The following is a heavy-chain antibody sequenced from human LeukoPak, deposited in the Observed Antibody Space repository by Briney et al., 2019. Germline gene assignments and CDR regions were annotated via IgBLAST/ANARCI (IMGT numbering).Heavy chain of an antibody. CDR1: GGTFSSYA. CDR3: ARETGGDYYYYYMDV. J-gene: IGHJ6*03. CDR2: IIPIFGTA. V-gene: IGHV1-69*06. Sequence: VASVTVSCKASGGTFSSYAISWVRQAPGQGLEWMGRIIPIFGTANYAQKFQGRVTITADKSTSTAYMELSSLRSEDTAVYYCARETGGDYYYYYMDVWGKGTTVTVSS. D-gene: IGHD1-26*01.